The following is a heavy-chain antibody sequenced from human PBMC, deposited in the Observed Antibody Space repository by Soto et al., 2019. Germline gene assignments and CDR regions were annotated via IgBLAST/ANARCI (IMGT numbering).Heavy chain of an antibody. Sequence: PGGSLRLSYAASGFTFSSYGMHWVRQAPGKGLEWVAVISYDGSNKYYADSLKGRFTISRDNSKNTLYLQMNSLRVEDTAVYYCAKEWVYDSSGWSFDYWGQGTLVTVSS. CDR3: AKEWVYDSSGWSFDY. V-gene: IGHV3-30*18. CDR1: GFTFSSYG. J-gene: IGHJ4*02. CDR2: ISYDGSNK. D-gene: IGHD3-22*01.